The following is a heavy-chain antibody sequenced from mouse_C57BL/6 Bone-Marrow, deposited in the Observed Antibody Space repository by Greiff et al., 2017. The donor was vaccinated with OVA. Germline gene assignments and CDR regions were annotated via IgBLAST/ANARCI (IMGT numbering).Heavy chain of an antibody. CDR1: GYTFTDYE. J-gene: IGHJ2*01. D-gene: IGHD2-4*01. CDR2: IDPETGGT. Sequence: QVQLQQSGAELVRPGASVTLSCKASGYTFTDYEMHWVKQTPVHGLEWIGAIDPETGGTAYNQKFKGKAILTADKSSSTAYMELRSLTSEDSAVXYCTRWNYDYDGGFDYWGQGTTLTVSS. CDR3: TRWNYDYDGGFDY. V-gene: IGHV1-15*01.